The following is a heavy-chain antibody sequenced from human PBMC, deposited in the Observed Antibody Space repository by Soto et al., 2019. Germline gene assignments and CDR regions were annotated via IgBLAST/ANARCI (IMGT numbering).Heavy chain of an antibody. J-gene: IGHJ4*02. D-gene: IGHD1-26*01. CDR2: ISASGGST. Sequence: GSVGLSCAASGITLSRYAMSGVRQAPGKGPEWVSGISASGGSTSYADSVKGRFTISRDNSKNTLYLQMNSLRADDTAVYHCAKGQNSGTYRFYFDYWGQGALVTVSS. CDR1: GITLSRYA. CDR3: AKGQNSGTYRFYFDY. V-gene: IGHV3-23*01.